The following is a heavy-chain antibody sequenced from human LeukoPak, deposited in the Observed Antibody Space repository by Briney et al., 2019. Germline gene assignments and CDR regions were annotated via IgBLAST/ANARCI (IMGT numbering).Heavy chain of an antibody. V-gene: IGHV1-8*01. J-gene: IGHJ4*02. CDR3: ARLGDGYNEDFDY. CDR2: MNPNSGNT. D-gene: IGHD5-24*01. Sequence: ASVKVSCKASGYTFTSYDIKWVRQAAGQGVEGRGWMNPNSGNTGYAQKFQGRVTMTRNTSISTAYMELSSLRSEDTAVYYCARLGDGYNEDFDYWGQGTLVTVSS. CDR1: GYTFTSYD.